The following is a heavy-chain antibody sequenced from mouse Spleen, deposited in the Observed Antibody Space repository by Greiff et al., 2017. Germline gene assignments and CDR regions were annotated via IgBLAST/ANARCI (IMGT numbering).Heavy chain of an antibody. CDR3: ARHGGYYGNYGAMDY. J-gene: IGHJ4*01. CDR2: ISSGGSYT. D-gene: IGHD2-1*01. CDR1: GFTFSSYA. Sequence: EVQLQESGGGLVKPGGSLKLSCAASGFTFSSYAMSWVRQTPEKRLEWVATISSGGSYTYYPDSVKGRFTISRDNAKNTLYLQMSSLRSEDTAMYYCARHGGYYGNYGAMDYWGQGTSVTVSS. V-gene: IGHV5-9-3*01.